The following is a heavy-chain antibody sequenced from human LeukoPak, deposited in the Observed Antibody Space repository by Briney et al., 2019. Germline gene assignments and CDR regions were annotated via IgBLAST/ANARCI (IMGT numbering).Heavy chain of an antibody. J-gene: IGHJ4*02. V-gene: IGHV3-21*04. CDR3: ARGGVVGATTPRRGYFDY. CDR2: ISSSSRYI. D-gene: IGHD1-26*01. CDR1: GFTFSSYS. Sequence: GGSLRLSCAASGFTFSSYSMNWVRQAPGKGLEWVSSISSSSRYIYYADSVKGRFTISRDNSKNTLYLQMNSLRAEDTAVYYCARGGVVGATTPRRGYFDYWGQGTLVTVSS.